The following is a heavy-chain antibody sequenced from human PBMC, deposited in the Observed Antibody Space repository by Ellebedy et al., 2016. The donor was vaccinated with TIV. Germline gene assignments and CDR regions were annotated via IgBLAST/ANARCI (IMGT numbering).Heavy chain of an antibody. J-gene: IGHJ4*02. V-gene: IGHV3-33*01. D-gene: IGHD5-24*01. Sequence: GGSLRLXXAASGFTFSSYGMHWVRQAPGQGLEWVAVIWYDGSNKYYADSVKGRFTISRDNSKNTLYLQMNSLRAEDTAVYYCARGPRDGYNFLPDYWGQGTLVTVSS. CDR3: ARGPRDGYNFLPDY. CDR1: GFTFSSYG. CDR2: IWYDGSNK.